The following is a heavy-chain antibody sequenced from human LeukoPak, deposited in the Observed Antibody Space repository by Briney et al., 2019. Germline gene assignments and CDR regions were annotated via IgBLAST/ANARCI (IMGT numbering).Heavy chain of an antibody. Sequence: PGGSQRLSCAASGFTFSSYGMHWVRQAPGKGLEWVAVISYDGSNKYYADSVKGRFTISRDNSKNTLYLQMNSLRAEDTAVYYCAKWYDDTAYWGQGTLVTVSS. D-gene: IGHD3-16*01. CDR1: GFTFSSYG. CDR3: AKWYDDTAY. J-gene: IGHJ4*02. V-gene: IGHV3-30*18. CDR2: ISYDGSNK.